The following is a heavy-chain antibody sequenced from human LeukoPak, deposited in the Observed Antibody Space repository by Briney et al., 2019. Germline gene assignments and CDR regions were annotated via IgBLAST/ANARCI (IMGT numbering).Heavy chain of an antibody. J-gene: IGHJ6*03. CDR1: GGSISSYY. CDR3: ARMGRIAARPYYYYMDV. D-gene: IGHD6-6*01. Sequence: PSETLSLTCTVSGGSISSYYWSWIRQPPGKGLEWIGYIYYSGSTNYNTSLKSRVTISVDTSKNQFSLKLSSVTAADTAVYYCARMGRIAARPYYYYMDVWGKGATVTVSS. CDR2: IYYSGST. V-gene: IGHV4-59*01.